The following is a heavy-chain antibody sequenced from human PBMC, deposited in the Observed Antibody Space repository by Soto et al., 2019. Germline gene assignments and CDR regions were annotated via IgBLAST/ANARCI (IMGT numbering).Heavy chain of an antibody. CDR1: GFTFSSFE. CDR2: ISSSGSTI. J-gene: IGHJ3*02. D-gene: IGHD4-4*01. CDR3: ARTMTTVTPDAFDI. Sequence: EVQLVESGGGLVQPGGSLRLSCAASGFTFSSFEMNWVRQAPGKGLEWVSYISSSGSTIYYADSVKGRFTISRDNANNSLYLQMNSLRAEDTAVYYCARTMTTVTPDAFDIWGQGTMVTVSS. V-gene: IGHV3-48*03.